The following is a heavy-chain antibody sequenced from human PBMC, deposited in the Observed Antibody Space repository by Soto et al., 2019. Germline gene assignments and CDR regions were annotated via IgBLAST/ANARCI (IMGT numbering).Heavy chain of an antibody. Sequence: SVKVSCKASGGTFSSYATSWVRQAPGQGLEWMGGIIPIFGTANYAQKFQGRVTITADESTSTAYMELSSLRSEDTAVYYCARDPPHYGDYGRGWFDPWGQGTLVTVSS. V-gene: IGHV1-69*13. CDR3: ARDPPHYGDYGRGWFDP. J-gene: IGHJ5*02. CDR1: GGTFSSYA. CDR2: IIPIFGTA. D-gene: IGHD4-17*01.